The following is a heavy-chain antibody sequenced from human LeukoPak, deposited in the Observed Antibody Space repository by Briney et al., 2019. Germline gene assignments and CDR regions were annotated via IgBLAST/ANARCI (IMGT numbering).Heavy chain of an antibody. CDR2: ISSSSSYI. D-gene: IGHD4-23*01. CDR1: GFTFSSYR. CDR3: RAATPDY. V-gene: IGHV3-21*01. Sequence: PGGPLTLLCGVSGFTFSSYRMKCVRHAPGKGLEWVSSISSSSSYIYYADSVKGRFSISRDNAKNSLFLQMNSMRAEDTAVYYCRAATPDYWGQGTLVTVSS. J-gene: IGHJ4*02.